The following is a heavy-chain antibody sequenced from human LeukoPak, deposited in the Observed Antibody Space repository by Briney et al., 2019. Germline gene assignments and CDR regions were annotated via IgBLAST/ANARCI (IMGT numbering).Heavy chain of an antibody. Sequence: GGSLRLSCAASGFTFCSYSMNWVRQAPGKGLEWVSSISSSSSYIYYADSVKGRFTISRDNAKNSLYLQMNSVRAEDTAVYYCASLWFGELLGWGQGTLVTVSS. CDR3: ASLWFGELLG. CDR1: GFTFCSYS. V-gene: IGHV3-21*01. CDR2: ISSSSSYI. J-gene: IGHJ4*02. D-gene: IGHD3-10*01.